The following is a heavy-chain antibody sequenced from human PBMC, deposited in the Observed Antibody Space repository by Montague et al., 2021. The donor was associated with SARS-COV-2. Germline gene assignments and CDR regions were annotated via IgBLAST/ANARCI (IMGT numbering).Heavy chain of an antibody. CDR2: ISSSSSYI. Sequence: PLRLSCAASGFTFSSYSMNWVRQAPGKGLEWVSSISSSSSYIYYADSVKGRFTISRDNAKNSLYLQMNSLRAEDTAVYYCARDRFQYNCFDPWGQGTLVTVSS. CDR1: GFTFSSYS. D-gene: IGHD3-16*01. V-gene: IGHV3-21*01. J-gene: IGHJ5*02. CDR3: ARDRFQYNCFDP.